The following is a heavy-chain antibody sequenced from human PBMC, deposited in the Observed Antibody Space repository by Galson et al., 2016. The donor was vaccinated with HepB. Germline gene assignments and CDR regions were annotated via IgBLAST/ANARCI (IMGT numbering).Heavy chain of an antibody. V-gene: IGHV1-69*04. CDR2: IIPILGIR. J-gene: IGHJ6*04. CDR1: GVNLTNFS. CDR3: ARDVAFEITLIRGPLKQASHVRDF. Sequence: SVKVSCKASGVNLTNFSISWVRQAPGQGLEWMARIIPILGIRNFAKKFQGRMTITVDTSTAMAYMELSSLTSDDSAIYFCARDVAFEITLIRGPLKQASHVRDFWGEGTTVTVSS. D-gene: IGHD3-10*01.